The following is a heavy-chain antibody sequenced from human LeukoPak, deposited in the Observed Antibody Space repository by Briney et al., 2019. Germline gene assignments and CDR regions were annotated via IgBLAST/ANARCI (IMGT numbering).Heavy chain of an antibody. J-gene: IGHJ5*02. D-gene: IGHD6-19*01. V-gene: IGHV3-21*01. CDR2: NSSSSSYI. Sequence: PGGSLRLSCAASGFTFSTYTMNWVRQAPGKGLEWVSSNSSSSSYINSADSLKGRFTISRDNAKNLLYLQMDSLRAEDTAVYFCAREGGSRAVAGTGNWFDPWGQGTLVTVSS. CDR3: AREGGSRAVAGTGNWFDP. CDR1: GFTFSTYT.